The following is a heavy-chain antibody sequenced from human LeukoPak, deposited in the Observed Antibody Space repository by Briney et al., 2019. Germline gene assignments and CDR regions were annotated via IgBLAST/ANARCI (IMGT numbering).Heavy chain of an antibody. J-gene: IGHJ4*02. D-gene: IGHD1-26*01. CDR3: ARDRELLRN. V-gene: IGHV1-18*01. Sequence: ASVKVSCKASGYTFTSYGISWVRQAPGQGLEWMGWISAYNGNTNYAQKFQGRVTITADKSTSTAYMELSSLRSEDTAVYYCARDRELLRNWGQGTLVTVSS. CDR2: ISAYNGNT. CDR1: GYTFTSYG.